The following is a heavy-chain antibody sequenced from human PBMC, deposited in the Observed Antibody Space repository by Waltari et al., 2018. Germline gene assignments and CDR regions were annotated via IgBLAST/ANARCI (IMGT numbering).Heavy chain of an antibody. D-gene: IGHD3-22*01. CDR2: INHSGST. CDR1: CWSFQCYL. CDR3: AGYYYDSSGYYYDY. V-gene: IGHV4-34*01. Sequence: VPPPPLGAGLFKPSETLSLPLAFHCWSFQCYLLDLHPHPPGKGLEWIGEINHSGSTNYNPSLKSRVTISVDTSKNQFSLKLSSVTAADTAVYYCAGYYYDSSGYYYDYWGQGTLVTVSS. J-gene: IGHJ4*02.